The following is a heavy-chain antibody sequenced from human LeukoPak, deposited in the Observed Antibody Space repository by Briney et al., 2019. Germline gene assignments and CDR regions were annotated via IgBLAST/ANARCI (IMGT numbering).Heavy chain of an antibody. CDR3: AKDHFKYYDSSGSPFDY. CDR2: ISGSGGST. CDR1: AFRFSSFA. D-gene: IGHD3-22*01. V-gene: IGHV3-23*01. J-gene: IGHJ4*02. Sequence: PGGSLRLSCAASAFRFSSFAMTWVRQAPGKGLEWVSAISGSGGSTYYADSVKGRFTISRDNSKNTLYLQMNSLRAEDTAVYYCAKDHFKYYDSSGSPFDYWGQGTLVTVSS.